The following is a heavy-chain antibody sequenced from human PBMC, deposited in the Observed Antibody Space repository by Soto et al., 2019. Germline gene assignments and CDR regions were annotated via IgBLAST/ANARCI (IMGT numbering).Heavy chain of an antibody. CDR1: GFTFSSYA. Sequence: EVQLLESGGGLVQPGGSLRLSCAASGFTFSSYAMSWVRQAPGKGLEWVSAISGSGGSTYYADSVKGRFTISRDNSKNTLYLQMNSLRAEDTAVYYCAKDLWVARLHLGELSSIFDYWGQGTLVTVSS. J-gene: IGHJ4*02. D-gene: IGHD3-16*02. V-gene: IGHV3-23*01. CDR3: AKDLWVARLHLGELSSIFDY. CDR2: ISGSGGST.